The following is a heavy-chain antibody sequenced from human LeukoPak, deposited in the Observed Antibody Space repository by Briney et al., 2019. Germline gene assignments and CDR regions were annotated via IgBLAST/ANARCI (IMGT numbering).Heavy chain of an antibody. Sequence: GGSLRLSCTASGFTFGDYAMRWFRQAPGKGLEWVGFIRSEAYGGTTEYAASVKGRFTISRDDSKSIAYLQMNSLKTEDTAVYYRTRPSSIAARREYYFDYWGQGTLVTVSS. J-gene: IGHJ4*02. CDR1: GFTFGDYA. D-gene: IGHD6-6*01. V-gene: IGHV3-49*03. CDR3: TRPSSIAARREYYFDY. CDR2: IRSEAYGGTT.